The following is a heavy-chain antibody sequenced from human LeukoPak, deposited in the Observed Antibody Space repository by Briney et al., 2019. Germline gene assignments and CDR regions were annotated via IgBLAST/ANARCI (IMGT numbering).Heavy chain of an antibody. CDR1: GGTFSSYA. CDR2: IIPIFGTA. D-gene: IGHD6-13*01. CDR3: ARDQFHSSNWYYWFDP. V-gene: IGHV1-69*13. J-gene: IGHJ5*02. Sequence: SVKVSCKASGGTFSSYAISWVRQAPGQGLEWMGGIIPIFGTANYAQKFQGRVTITADGSTSTAYMELSSLRSEDTAVYYCARDQFHSSNWYYWFDPWGQGTLVTVSS.